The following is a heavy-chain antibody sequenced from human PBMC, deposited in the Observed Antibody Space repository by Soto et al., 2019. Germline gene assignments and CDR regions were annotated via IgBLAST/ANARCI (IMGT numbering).Heavy chain of an antibody. J-gene: IGHJ4*02. V-gene: IGHV3-23*01. CDR3: ARRGSGSYYDY. D-gene: IGHD1-26*01. CDR1: RFTFSSYA. CDR2: ISGSGGST. Sequence: EVQLLESGGGLVQPGGSLRLSCAASRFTFSSYAMRWVRQAPGKRLECVSAISGSGGSTYYADSVKGRFTISRDNSKNTLYLQMNSLRAEDTAVYYCARRGSGSYYDYWGQGTLVTVS.